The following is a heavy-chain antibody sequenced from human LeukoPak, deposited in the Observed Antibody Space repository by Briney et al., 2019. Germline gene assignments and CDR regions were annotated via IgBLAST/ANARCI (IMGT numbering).Heavy chain of an antibody. CDR2: INTNTGNP. CDR3: ARPDDSSGYYSYYFDY. V-gene: IGHV7-4-1*02. CDR1: GYTFTSYA. D-gene: IGHD3-22*01. J-gene: IGHJ4*02. Sequence: ASVKVSCKASGYTFTSYAMNWVRQAPGQGLEWMGWINTNTGNPTYAQGFTGRFVFSLDTSVSTAYLQISSLKAEDTAVYYCARPDDSSGYYSYYFDYWDQGTLVTVSS.